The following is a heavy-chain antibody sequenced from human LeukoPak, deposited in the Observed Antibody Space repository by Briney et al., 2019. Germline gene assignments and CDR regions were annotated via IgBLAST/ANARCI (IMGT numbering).Heavy chain of an antibody. CDR3: ARSRHIGYSSSWYYFDY. J-gene: IGHJ4*02. V-gene: IGHV1-2*02. CDR2: INPNSGGT. CDR1: GYTFTSYG. Sequence: GASVKVSCKASGYTFTSYGISWVRQAPGQGLEWMGWINPNSGGTNYAQKFQGRVTMTRDTSISTAYMELSRLRSDDTTVYYCARSRHIGYSSSWYYFDYWGQGTLVTVSS. D-gene: IGHD6-13*01.